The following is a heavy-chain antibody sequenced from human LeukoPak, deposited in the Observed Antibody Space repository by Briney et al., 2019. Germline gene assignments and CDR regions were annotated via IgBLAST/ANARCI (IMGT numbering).Heavy chain of an antibody. CDR1: GYTFTGYY. J-gene: IGHJ5*02. Sequence: GASVKVSCKASGYTFTGYYMHWVRQAPGQGLEWMGWINPNSGGTNYAQKFQGRVTMTRDTSISTAYMELSRLRSDDTAVYYCARGISVGGDFVFVWFDPWGQGTLVTVSS. CDR2: INPNSGGT. D-gene: IGHD2-21*02. V-gene: IGHV1-2*02. CDR3: ARGISVGGDFVFVWFDP.